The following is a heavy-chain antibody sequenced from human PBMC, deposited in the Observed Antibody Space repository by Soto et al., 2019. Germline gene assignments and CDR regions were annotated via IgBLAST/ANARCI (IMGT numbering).Heavy chain of an antibody. D-gene: IGHD3-22*01. Sequence: QVPLVQSGAEVKKPGSSVKVSCKASGGTFSSYAISWVRQAPGQGLEWMGGIIPIFGTANYAQKFQGRVTITADESTSTAYMELSSLRSEDTAVYYCARVDGTYYYDSSGYYFDYWGQGTLVTVSS. CDR3: ARVDGTYYYDSSGYYFDY. V-gene: IGHV1-69*01. CDR1: GGTFSSYA. CDR2: IIPIFGTA. J-gene: IGHJ4*02.